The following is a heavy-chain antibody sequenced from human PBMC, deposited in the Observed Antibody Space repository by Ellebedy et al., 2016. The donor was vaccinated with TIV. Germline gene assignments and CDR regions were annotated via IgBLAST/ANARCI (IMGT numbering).Heavy chain of an antibody. V-gene: IGHV3-30*01. CDR3: AIYREEEDTNGDNKIWDY. CDR1: GLTFSAFA. D-gene: IGHD4-17*01. Sequence: GGSLRLSCAASGLTFSAFAMHWVRQAPGKGLEWVAVISYDGRNKYYAGSVKGRYTISRDNSNNTLYLQMNSLRAEDTAVYYCAIYREEEDTNGDNKIWDYWGQGTLVTVSS. J-gene: IGHJ4*02. CDR2: ISYDGRNK.